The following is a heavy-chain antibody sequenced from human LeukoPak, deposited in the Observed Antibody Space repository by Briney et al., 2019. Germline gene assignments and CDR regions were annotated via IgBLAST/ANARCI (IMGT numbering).Heavy chain of an antibody. CDR3: VRDYFRGDIVATIMDY. CDR2: INPNIGGT. J-gene: IGHJ4*02. CDR1: GYMFTGNY. V-gene: IGHV1-2*02. Sequence: ASVTVSCKASGYMFTGNYMHWVRQAPGQGLEWMGWINPNIGGTNYAQKFQGRVTMTRDTSISTAYMELSRLRSDDTAVYYCVRDYFRGDIVATIMDYWGQGTLVTVSS. D-gene: IGHD5-12*01.